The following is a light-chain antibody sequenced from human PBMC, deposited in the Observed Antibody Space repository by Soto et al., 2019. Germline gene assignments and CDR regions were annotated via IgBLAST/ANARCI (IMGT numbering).Light chain of an antibody. J-gene: IGKJ5*01. CDR2: GAS. CDR3: QQLNSFPIT. V-gene: IGKV3-11*01. Sequence: EIVLTQSPATLSLSPGERATLSCRASQRISGYLAWYQEKPGQAPRLLIYGASSRATGIPDRFSGSGSGTEFTLTITSLQPEDFATYYCQQLNSFPITFGQGTRLEIK. CDR1: QRISGY.